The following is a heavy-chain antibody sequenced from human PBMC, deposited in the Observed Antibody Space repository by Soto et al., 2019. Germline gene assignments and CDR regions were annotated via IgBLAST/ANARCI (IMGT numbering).Heavy chain of an antibody. D-gene: IGHD2-15*01. V-gene: IGHV1-46*01. CDR2: INPSGGST. J-gene: IGHJ5*02. CDR1: GYTFTSYY. Sequence: GASVKVSCKASGYTFTSYYMHWVRQAPGQGLEWMGIINPSGGSTSYAQKFQGRVTMTRDTSTSTVYMELSSLRSEDTAVYYCARDQNGYCSGGSCYPYNWLDPWGQGTLVTVSS. CDR3: ARDQNGYCSGGSCYPYNWLDP.